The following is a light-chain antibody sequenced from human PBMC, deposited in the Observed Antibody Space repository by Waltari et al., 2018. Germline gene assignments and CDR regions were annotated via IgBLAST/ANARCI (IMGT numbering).Light chain of an antibody. CDR2: GKN. V-gene: IGLV3-19*01. CDR1: SLRTYY. J-gene: IGLJ2*01. CDR3: HSRDSSGDVV. Sequence: SSELTQDPAVSVALGQTVRITCQGDSLRTYYVSWFHQKPGQAPALVFYGKNKRTSGIPDRFSASRSGSTASLTIIGAQAEDEADYYCHSRDSSGDVVIGGGTKLTVV.